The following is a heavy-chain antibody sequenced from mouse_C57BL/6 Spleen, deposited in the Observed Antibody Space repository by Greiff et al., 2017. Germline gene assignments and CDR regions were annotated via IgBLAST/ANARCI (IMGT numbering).Heavy chain of an antibody. Sequence: VQLQQSGAELVRPGASVKLSCKASGYTFTDYDIHWVKQRPGQGLEWIARIYPGSGNTYYNEKFKGKATLTAEKSSSTAYMHLSSLTSGDSAVYICARRGSSAYAMDYWGQGTSVTVSS. J-gene: IGHJ4*01. CDR2: IYPGSGNT. CDR3: ARRGSSAYAMDY. CDR1: GYTFTDYD. V-gene: IGHV1-76*01. D-gene: IGHD1-1*01.